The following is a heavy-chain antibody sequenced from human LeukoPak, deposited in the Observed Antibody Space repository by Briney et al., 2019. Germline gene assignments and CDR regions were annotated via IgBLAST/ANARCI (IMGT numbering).Heavy chain of an antibody. CDR3: ARALNVLRYFDWLLTFDY. CDR2: IYYSGST. D-gene: IGHD3-9*01. V-gene: IGHV4-39*01. J-gene: IGHJ4*02. Sequence: PSETLSLTCTVSGGSISSSSYYWGWIRQPPGKGLEWIGSIYYSGSTYYNPSLKSRVTISVDTSKNQFSLKLSSVTAADTAVYYCARALNVLRYFDWLLTFDYWGQGTLVTVSS. CDR1: GGSISSSSYY.